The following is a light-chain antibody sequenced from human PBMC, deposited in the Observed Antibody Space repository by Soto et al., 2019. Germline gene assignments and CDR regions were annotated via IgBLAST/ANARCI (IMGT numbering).Light chain of an antibody. CDR2: KAS. V-gene: IGKV1-5*03. J-gene: IGKJ4*01. Sequence: DIQMTQSPSTLSGSVVDRVTITCLASQTISSWLAWYQQKPGKAPKLLIYKASTLKSGVPSRFSGSGSGTEFTLTIASLQPEDFATYYCLQHNTYPFTFGGGTKVDIK. CDR3: LQHNTYPFT. CDR1: QTISSW.